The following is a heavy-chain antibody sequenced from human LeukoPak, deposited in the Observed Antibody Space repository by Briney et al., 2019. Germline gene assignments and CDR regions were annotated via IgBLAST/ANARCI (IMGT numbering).Heavy chain of an antibody. Sequence: GGSLRLSCAASGFTFSTYTMNWVRQAPGKGLEWVSSISGSSSYIYYADSVKGRFTISRDNAKNSLYLQMNSLRAENTAVYYCARDILAEYGMDVWGQGTTVTVSS. CDR1: GFTFSTYT. D-gene: IGHD3-9*01. CDR2: ISGSSSYI. CDR3: ARDILAEYGMDV. V-gene: IGHV3-21*01. J-gene: IGHJ6*02.